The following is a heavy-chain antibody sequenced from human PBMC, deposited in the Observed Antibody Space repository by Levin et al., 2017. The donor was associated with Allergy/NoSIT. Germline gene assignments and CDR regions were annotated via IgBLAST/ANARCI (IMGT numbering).Heavy chain of an antibody. Sequence: GESLKISCAASGFTFNYYAMSWVRQAPGKGLEWVSIISGSGGSTYYADPVKGRVTISRDNSKKTLYLQMNSLRAEDTDVYYWATRSISTGQYGAAYDCWGRGSLVANAS. CDR2: ISGSGGST. D-gene: IGHD4/OR15-4a*01. V-gene: IGHV3-23*01. J-gene: IGHJ4*01. CDR3: ATRSISTGQYGAAYDC. CDR1: GFTFNYYA.